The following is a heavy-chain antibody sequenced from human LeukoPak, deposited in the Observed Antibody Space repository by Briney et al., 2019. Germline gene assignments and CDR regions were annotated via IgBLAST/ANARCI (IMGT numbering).Heavy chain of an antibody. V-gene: IGHV4-4*02. D-gene: IGHD3-9*01. CDR1: GGSISSSNW. Sequence: SETLSLTCAVSGGSISSSNWWSWVRQPPGKGLEWIGEIYHSGSTNYNPSLKSRVTISVDKSKNQFSLKLSSVTAADTAVYYCARADYDILTGCLSWGQGTLVTVSS. CDR3: ARADYDILTGCLS. J-gene: IGHJ5*02. CDR2: IYHSGST.